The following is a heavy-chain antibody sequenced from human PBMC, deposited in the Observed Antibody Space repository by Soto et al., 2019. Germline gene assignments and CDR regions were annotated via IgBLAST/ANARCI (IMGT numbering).Heavy chain of an antibody. CDR3: ARQIHDSSGYYHAY. V-gene: IGHV4-34*01. D-gene: IGHD3-22*01. CDR1: GGSFSGYY. J-gene: IGHJ4*02. Sequence: LSVACAVYGGSFSGYYWSWIRQPPGKGLEWIGEINHSGSTNYNPSLKSRVTISVDTSKSQLFLKLSSVTAPDTAVYYSARQIHDSSGYYHAYWGQGTLVTVSS. CDR2: INHSGST.